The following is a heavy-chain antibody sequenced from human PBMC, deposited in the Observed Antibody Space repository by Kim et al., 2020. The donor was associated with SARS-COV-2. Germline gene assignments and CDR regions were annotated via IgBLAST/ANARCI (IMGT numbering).Heavy chain of an antibody. V-gene: IGHV3-64D*08. J-gene: IGHJ5*01. CDR3: DARSNGDWPTYSWFDS. CDR2: IGGNGGGT. CDR1: GYTFNAYS. Sequence: GGSLRLSCSASGYTFNAYSLHWVRQASGKGLEYVSAIGGNGGGTYYADSVKGRFTISRDFSKNTLYLQMSGLRPEDTAVYLKDARSNGDWPTYSWFDSWGQGTLVTVSS. D-gene: IGHD4-17*01.